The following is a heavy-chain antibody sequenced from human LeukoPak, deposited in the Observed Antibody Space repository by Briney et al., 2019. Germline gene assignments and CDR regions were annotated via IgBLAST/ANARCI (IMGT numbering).Heavy chain of an antibody. J-gene: IGHJ4*02. D-gene: IGHD3-10*01. CDR3: AKDSNYYGSGSYNY. CDR1: GFTSSDYS. V-gene: IGHV3-48*04. Sequence: GGSLRLSCAASGFTSSDYSMNWVRQAPGKGLEWVSFITSNSGTIYYADSVRGRFTISRDNAKNSLYLQMNSLRAEDTALYYCAKDSNYYGSGSYNYWGQGTLVTVSS. CDR2: ITSNSGTI.